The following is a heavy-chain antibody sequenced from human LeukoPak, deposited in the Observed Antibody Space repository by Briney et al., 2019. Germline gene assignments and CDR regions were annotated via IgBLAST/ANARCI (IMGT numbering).Heavy chain of an antibody. CDR3: AKNARAYYYYGMDV. J-gene: IGHJ6*02. CDR2: ISWNSGSI. V-gene: IGHV3-9*01. Sequence: GGSLRLSCAASGFTFDDYAMHWVRQAPGKGLEWVSGISWNSGSIGYADSVKGRFTISRDNAKNSLYLQMNSLRAEDTALYYCAKNARAYYYYGMDVWGQGTTSPSP. CDR1: GFTFDDYA.